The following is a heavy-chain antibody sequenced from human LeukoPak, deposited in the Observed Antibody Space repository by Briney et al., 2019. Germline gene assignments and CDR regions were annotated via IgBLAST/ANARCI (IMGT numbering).Heavy chain of an antibody. V-gene: IGHV1-8*01. D-gene: IGHD1-14*01. Sequence: ASVKVSCKASGYTFTSYDINWVRQATGQGLEWMGWMNPNSSNTGYAQKFQGRVTMTRNTSISTAYMELSSLRSEDTAVYYCARKTRRGYYYYYYGMDVWGQGTTVTVSS. CDR1: GYTFTSYD. CDR3: ARKTRRGYYYYYYGMDV. J-gene: IGHJ6*02. CDR2: MNPNSSNT.